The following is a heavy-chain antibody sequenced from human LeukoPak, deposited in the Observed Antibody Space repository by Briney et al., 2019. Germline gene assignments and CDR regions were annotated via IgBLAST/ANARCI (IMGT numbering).Heavy chain of an antibody. Sequence: ASVKVSCKASGYTFTSYGISWVRQAPGQGLEWMGWISAYNGNTNYAQKLQGRVTMTTDTSTSTAYMELRSLRSDDTAVYYCARVEMATINGAFDIWGQGTMVTVSS. D-gene: IGHD5-24*01. V-gene: IGHV1-18*01. CDR1: GYTFTSYG. CDR3: ARVEMATINGAFDI. CDR2: ISAYNGNT. J-gene: IGHJ3*02.